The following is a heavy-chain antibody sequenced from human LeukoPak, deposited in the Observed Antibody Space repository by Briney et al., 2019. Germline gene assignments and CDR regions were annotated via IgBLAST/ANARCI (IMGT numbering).Heavy chain of an antibody. Sequence: PGGSLRLSCAASGFSFSRYYMSWVRQTPGKALEWISYIPTSGISVQYADSVRGRFTISRDNAKNSLYLQMNSLRAEDTAVYYCARDWVPSWRAAGPARPNYYYYGMDVWGQGTTVTVSS. J-gene: IGHJ6*02. CDR1: GFSFSRYY. V-gene: IGHV3-11*04. D-gene: IGHD6-13*01. CDR3: ARDWVPSWRAAGPARPNYYYYGMDV. CDR2: IPTSGISV.